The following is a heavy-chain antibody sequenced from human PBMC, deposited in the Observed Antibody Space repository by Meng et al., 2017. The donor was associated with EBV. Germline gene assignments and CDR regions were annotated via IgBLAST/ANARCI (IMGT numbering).Heavy chain of an antibody. Sequence: QVQLVQSEAEVKKPGSSVQVSCKTPGGPFRNYASSWVRQDPGQGLEWLGGFLPTLGAPNYAQKFHGRVSITADESTSTHYMDLSSLRSEDTAVYYCASESGRGYTPDYWGQGTLVTVSS. J-gene: IGHJ4*02. CDR1: GGPFRNYA. CDR2: FLPTLGAP. CDR3: ASESGRGYTPDY. V-gene: IGHV1-69*01. D-gene: IGHD3-10*01.